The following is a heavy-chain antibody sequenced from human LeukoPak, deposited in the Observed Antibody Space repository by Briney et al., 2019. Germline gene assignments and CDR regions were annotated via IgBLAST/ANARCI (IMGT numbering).Heavy chain of an antibody. CDR2: INTNTGNP. J-gene: IGHJ3*02. CDR3: ARDSVEASSWYLGDAFDI. CDR1: GYTFTRND. D-gene: IGHD6-13*01. V-gene: IGHV7-4-1*02. Sequence: ASVKVSCKASGYTFTRNDISWVRQAPGQGLEWMGWINTNTGNPTYAQGFTGRFVFSLDTSVSTAYLQISSLKAEDTAVYYCARDSVEASSWYLGDAFDIWGQGTMVTVSS.